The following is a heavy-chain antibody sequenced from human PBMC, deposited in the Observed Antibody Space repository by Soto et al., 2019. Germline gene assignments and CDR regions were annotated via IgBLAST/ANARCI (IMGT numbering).Heavy chain of an antibody. J-gene: IGHJ3*02. CDR3: ARVQSTGIAAAGTLKDAFDI. CDR1: GGTFSSYA. CDR2: IIPIFGTA. D-gene: IGHD6-13*01. V-gene: IGHV1-69*13. Sequence: GASVKVSCKASGGTFSSYAISWVRQAPGRGLEWMGGIIPIFGTANYAQRFQGRVTITADESTSTAYMGLSSLRSEDTAVYYCARVQSTGIAAAGTLKDAFDIWGQGTMVTVSS.